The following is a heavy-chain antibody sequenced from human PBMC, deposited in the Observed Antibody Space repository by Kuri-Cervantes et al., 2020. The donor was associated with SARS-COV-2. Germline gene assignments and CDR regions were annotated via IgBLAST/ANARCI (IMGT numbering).Heavy chain of an antibody. CDR3: ARDLPGLYYAMDV. Sequence: SETLSLTCAVYGGSFSGYYWSWIRQPPGKGLEWIGEINHSGSTNYNPSLKSRVTISVDTSKNQFSLKLSSVTAADTAVYYCARDLPGLYYAMDVWGQGTTVTVSS. CDR1: GGSFSGYY. V-gene: IGHV4-34*01. D-gene: IGHD2-2*01. CDR2: INHSGST. J-gene: IGHJ6*02.